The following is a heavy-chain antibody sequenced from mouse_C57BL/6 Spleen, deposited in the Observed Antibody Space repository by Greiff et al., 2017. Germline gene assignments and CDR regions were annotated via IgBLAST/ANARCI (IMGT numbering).Heavy chain of an antibody. CDR3: ARLGVPDY. V-gene: IGHV1-69*01. Sequence: VQLQQSGAELVMPGASVKLSCKASGYTFTSYWMHWVKQRPGQGLEWIGEIDPSDSYTNYNQKFKGKSTLTVDKSSSTAYMQLSSLTSEDSAVYYCARLGVPDYWGQGTTLTVSS. CDR1: GYTFTSYW. CDR2: IDPSDSYT. J-gene: IGHJ2*01.